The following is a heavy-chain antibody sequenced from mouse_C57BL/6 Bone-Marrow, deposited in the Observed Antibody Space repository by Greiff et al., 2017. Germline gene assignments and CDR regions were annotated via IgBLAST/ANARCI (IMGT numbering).Heavy chain of an antibody. J-gene: IGHJ4*01. CDR2: IYPGSGST. CDR3: AREGYEPDAMDY. Sequence: QVQLQQPGAELVKPGASVKMSCKASGYTFTSYWITWVKQRPGQGLEWIGDIYPGSGSTNYNEKFKSKATLTVDTSSSTAYMQLSSLTSEDSAVYYCAREGYEPDAMDYWGQGTSVTVSS. D-gene: IGHD2-14*01. V-gene: IGHV1-55*01. CDR1: GYTFTSYW.